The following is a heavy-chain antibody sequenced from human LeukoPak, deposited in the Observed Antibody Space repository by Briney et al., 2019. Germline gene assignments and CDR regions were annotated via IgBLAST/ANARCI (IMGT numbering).Heavy chain of an antibody. CDR1: GFTFSSYW. V-gene: IGHV3-74*01. CDR2: INSDGSST. J-gene: IGHJ4*02. D-gene: IGHD3-10*01. Sequence: PGGSLRLSCAASGFTFSSYWMHWVRQAPGKGLVWVSRINSDGSSTSYADSVKGRFTISRDNAKNSVALQMNSLRAEDTAVYYCTRERRGSYFAFESWGQGTLVTVSS. CDR3: TRERRGSYFAFES.